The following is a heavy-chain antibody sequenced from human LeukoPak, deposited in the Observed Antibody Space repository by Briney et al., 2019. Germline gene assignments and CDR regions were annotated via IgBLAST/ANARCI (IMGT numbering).Heavy chain of an antibody. CDR2: ISTSSSYI. Sequence: GGSLRLSCAASGFTFSNYNTNWVRQAPGKGLEWVSSISTSSSYIYYADSVKGRFTISRDNAKNSLYLQMNSLRAEDTAVYYCARDDKGLGDAFDVWGQGTMVTVSS. CDR1: GFTFSNYN. D-gene: IGHD3-16*01. V-gene: IGHV3-21*01. CDR3: ARDDKGLGDAFDV. J-gene: IGHJ3*01.